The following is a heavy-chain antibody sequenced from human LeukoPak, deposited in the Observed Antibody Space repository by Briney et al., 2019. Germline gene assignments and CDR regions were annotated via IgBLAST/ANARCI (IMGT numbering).Heavy chain of an antibody. CDR2: INSDGSST. Sequence: PGGSLRLSCAASGFTFSSYWMHRVRQAPGKGLVWVSRINSDGSSTSYADSVKGRFTISRDNAKNTLYLQMNSLRAEDTAVYYCARVDYSSSIDYWGQGTLVTVSS. D-gene: IGHD6-6*01. V-gene: IGHV3-74*01. CDR1: GFTFSSYW. J-gene: IGHJ4*02. CDR3: ARVDYSSSIDY.